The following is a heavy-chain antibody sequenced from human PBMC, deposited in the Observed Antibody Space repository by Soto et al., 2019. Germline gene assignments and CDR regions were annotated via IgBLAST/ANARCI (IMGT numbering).Heavy chain of an antibody. J-gene: IGHJ1*01. D-gene: IGHD6-19*01. Sequence: GESLKISCAASGFTFSSYGMHWVRQAPGKGLEWVAVIWYDGSNKYYADSVKGRFTISRDNSKNTLYLQMNSLRAEDTAVYYCARDILVAGMSYFQHWGQGTLVTVSS. V-gene: IGHV3-33*01. CDR3: ARDILVAGMSYFQH. CDR2: IWYDGSNK. CDR1: GFTFSSYG.